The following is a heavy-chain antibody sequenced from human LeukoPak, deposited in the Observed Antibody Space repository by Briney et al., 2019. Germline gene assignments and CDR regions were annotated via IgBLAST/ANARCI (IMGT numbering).Heavy chain of an antibody. Sequence: PGRSLRLSCAVSGFTFSNYWISWVRQAPGKGLEWVANIKQDGTGKYYVDSAKGRFTISRDNAKNSLYLQMDSLRAEDTAVYYCARDKRPYYDMWSGPFDYWGQGTLVTVSS. V-gene: IGHV3-7*01. CDR2: IKQDGTGK. CDR3: ARDKRPYYDMWSGPFDY. J-gene: IGHJ4*02. CDR1: GFTFSNYW. D-gene: IGHD3-3*01.